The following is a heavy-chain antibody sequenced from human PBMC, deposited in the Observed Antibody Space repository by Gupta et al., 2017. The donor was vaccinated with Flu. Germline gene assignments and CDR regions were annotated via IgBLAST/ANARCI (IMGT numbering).Heavy chain of an antibody. CDR2: ISGSGGST. J-gene: IGHJ5*02. V-gene: IGHV3-23*01. D-gene: IGHD1-14*01. CDR1: GFTFSSYA. CDR3: AKTGRGFSWFDP. Sequence: EVQLLESGGGLVQPGGSLRLYCAASGFTFSSYAMSWVRQAPGKGLEWVSAISGSGGSTYYADSVKGRFTISRDNSKNTLYLQMNSLRAEDTAVYYCAKTGRGFSWFDPWGQGTLVTVSS.